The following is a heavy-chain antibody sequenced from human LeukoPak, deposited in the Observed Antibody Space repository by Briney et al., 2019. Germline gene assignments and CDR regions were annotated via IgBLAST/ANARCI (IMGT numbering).Heavy chain of an antibody. CDR2: IYYSGST. D-gene: IGHD4-17*01. Sequence: SETLSLTCTVSGGSISSYYWSWIRQPPGQGLEWIGYIYYSGSTNYNPSLKSRVTISVDTSKNQFSLKLSSVTAADTAVYYCARDRILRAIGMDVWGKGTTVTVSS. V-gene: IGHV4-59*01. CDR1: GGSISSYY. CDR3: ARDRILRAIGMDV. J-gene: IGHJ6*04.